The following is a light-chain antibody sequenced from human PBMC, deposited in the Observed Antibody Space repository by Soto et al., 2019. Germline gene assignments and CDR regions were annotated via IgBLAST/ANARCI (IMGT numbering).Light chain of an antibody. V-gene: IGLV1-47*02. CDR2: SNN. CDR3: AAWDDSLSGPGV. J-gene: IGLJ2*01. Sequence: QSVLSQPPSASGTPGQRVTISCSGSSANIGSNYVYWYQQLPGTAPKLLIYSNNLRPSGVPDRFSGSKSGTSASLAISGLRSEDEADYYCAAWDDSLSGPGVFGGGTKVTVL. CDR1: SANIGSNY.